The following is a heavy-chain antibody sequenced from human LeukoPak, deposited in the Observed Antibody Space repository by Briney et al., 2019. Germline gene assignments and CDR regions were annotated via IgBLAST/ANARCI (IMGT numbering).Heavy chain of an antibody. CDR1: DGSISSGSYY. CDR2: IYTSGST. D-gene: IGHD4-23*01. CDR3: AREYGGRRNWFDP. V-gene: IGHV4-61*02. Sequence: SETLSLTCTVSDGSISSGSYYWSWIRQPAGKGLEWIGRIYTSGSTNYNPSLKSRVTISVDTSKNQFSLKLSSVTAADTAVYYCAREYGGRRNWFDPWGQGTLVTVSS. J-gene: IGHJ5*02.